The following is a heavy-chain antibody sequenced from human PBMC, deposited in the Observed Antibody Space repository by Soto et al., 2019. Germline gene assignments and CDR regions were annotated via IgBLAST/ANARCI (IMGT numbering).Heavy chain of an antibody. CDR2: MNPNSGNT. CDR3: ARGITIFGVVHYYYYGMDV. Sequence: GASVKVSCKASGYTFTSYGVSWVRQATGQGLEWMGWMNPNSGNTGYAQKFQGRVTMTRNTSISTAYMELSSLRSEDTAVYYCARGITIFGVVHYYYYGMDVWGQGTTVTVS. CDR1: GYTFTSYG. J-gene: IGHJ6*02. D-gene: IGHD3-3*01. V-gene: IGHV1-8*02.